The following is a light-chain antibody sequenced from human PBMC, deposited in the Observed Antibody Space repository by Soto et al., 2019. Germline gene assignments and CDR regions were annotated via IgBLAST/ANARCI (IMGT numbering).Light chain of an antibody. Sequence: NVLTQSPGPLSLSPGGRATPSCRGRQSVSSSYLAWYQQKPGQAPRLLIYGASSRATGIPDRFSGSGSGTDFTLTISRLEPEDFAVYYCQQYGSSPPFTFGQGTRLEIK. CDR1: QSVSSSY. CDR2: GAS. V-gene: IGKV3-20*01. CDR3: QQYGSSPPFT. J-gene: IGKJ5*01.